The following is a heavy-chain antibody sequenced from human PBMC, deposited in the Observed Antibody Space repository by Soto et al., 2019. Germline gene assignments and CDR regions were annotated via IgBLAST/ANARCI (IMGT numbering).Heavy chain of an antibody. CDR3: ARGATMIVVVILNDAFDI. J-gene: IGHJ3*02. V-gene: IGHV1-69*01. Sequence: RWVRQAKGQGLEWMGGIIPIFGTANYAQKFQGRVTITADESTSTAYMELSSLRSEDTAVYYCARGATMIVVVILNDAFDIWGQGTMVTVSS. CDR2: IIPIFGTA. D-gene: IGHD3-22*01.